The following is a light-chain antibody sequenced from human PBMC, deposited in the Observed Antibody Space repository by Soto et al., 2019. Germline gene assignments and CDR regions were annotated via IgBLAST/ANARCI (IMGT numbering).Light chain of an antibody. CDR2: VNSDGSH. V-gene: IGLV4-69*01. J-gene: IGLJ3*02. CDR3: QTWGTGVVV. CDR1: SGHSSYA. Sequence: QPVLTQSPSASASLGASVKLTCTLSSGHSSYAIAWHQQQPDKGPRYLMNVNSDGSHSKGDGIPDRFSGSSSGAERYLIISSLQSEDEADYYCQTWGTGVVVFGGGTKVTVL.